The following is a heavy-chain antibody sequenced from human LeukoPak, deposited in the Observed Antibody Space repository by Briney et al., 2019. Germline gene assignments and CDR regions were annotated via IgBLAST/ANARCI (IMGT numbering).Heavy chain of an antibody. J-gene: IGHJ4*02. D-gene: IGHD4-23*01. CDR3: ARETTVVTPGKFDY. CDR1: GGTFSSYA. V-gene: IGHV1-69*01. Sequence: SVKVSCKASGGTFSSYAISWVRQAPGQGLEWMGGIIPIFGTANCAQKFQGRVTITADESTSTAYMELSSLRSEDTAVYYCARETTVVTPGKFDYWGQGTLVTVST. CDR2: IIPIFGTA.